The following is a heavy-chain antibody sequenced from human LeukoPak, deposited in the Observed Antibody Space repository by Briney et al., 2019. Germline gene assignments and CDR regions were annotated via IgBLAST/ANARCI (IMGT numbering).Heavy chain of an antibody. CDR3: AKGPYSGYSTSFDP. CDR2: ISGGSENT. V-gene: IGHV3-23*01. CDR1: GFTLSRHA. D-gene: IGHD5-12*01. Sequence: PGGSLRLSCEASGFTLSRHAMYCVRQAPEKGLEWVSGISGGSENTFYADSVKGRFTISRDNSRNTLYLQMYGLRADDTALYFCAKGPYSGYSTSFDPWGQGTRVTVSS. J-gene: IGHJ5*02.